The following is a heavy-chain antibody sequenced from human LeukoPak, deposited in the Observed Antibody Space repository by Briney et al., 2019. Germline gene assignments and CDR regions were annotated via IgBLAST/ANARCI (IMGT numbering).Heavy chain of an antibody. CDR2: IYYSGNT. V-gene: IGHV4-39*01. J-gene: IGHJ4*02. CDR1: GGSISSSSYY. D-gene: IGHD4-17*01. CDR3: ASSSPRTVTPH. Sequence: PSETLSLTCSVSGGSISSSSYYWGWIRQPPGKGLEWIGSIYYSGNTYYNPSLKSRVTISVDTSKNQFSLKLSSVTAADTAVYYCASSSPRTVTPHWGQGTLVTVSS.